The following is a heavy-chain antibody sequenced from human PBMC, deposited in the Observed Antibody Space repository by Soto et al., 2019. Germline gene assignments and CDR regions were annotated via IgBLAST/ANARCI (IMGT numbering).Heavy chain of an antibody. CDR3: ARVRDDYGDYDAEYFQH. CDR2: INHSGST. D-gene: IGHD4-17*01. V-gene: IGHV4-34*01. J-gene: IGHJ1*01. CDR1: GGSFSGYY. Sequence: SETLSLTCAVYGGSFSGYYWSWIRQPPGKGLEWIGEINHSGSTNYNPSLKSRVTISVDTSKNQFSLKLSSVTAADTAVYYCARVRDDYGDYDAEYFQHWGQGTLVTVSS.